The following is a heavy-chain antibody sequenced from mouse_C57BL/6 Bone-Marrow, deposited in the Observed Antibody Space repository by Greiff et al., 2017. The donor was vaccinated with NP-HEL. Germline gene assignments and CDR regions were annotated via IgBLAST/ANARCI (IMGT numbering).Heavy chain of an antibody. CDR3: ARVWGNYVSFDY. CDR2: INYDGSST. D-gene: IGHD2-1*01. J-gene: IGHJ2*01. Sequence: EVQRVESEGGLVQPGSSMKLSCTASGFTFSDYYMAWVRQVPEKGLEWVANINYDGSSTYYLDSLKSRFIISRDNATNILYLQMSRLKSEDTATYYCARVWGNYVSFDYWGQGTTLTVSS. V-gene: IGHV5-16*01. CDR1: GFTFSDYY.